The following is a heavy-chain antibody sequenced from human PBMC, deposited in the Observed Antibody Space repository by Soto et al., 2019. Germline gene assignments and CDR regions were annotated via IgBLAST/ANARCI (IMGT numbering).Heavy chain of an antibody. CDR3: VRGGYMHACDI. V-gene: IGHV3-74*01. D-gene: IGHD6-13*01. J-gene: IGHJ3*02. Sequence: EVQLVESGGGLVQPGGSLRLSCAASVFTFSSYWMYWFRQVPGKGLEWVSHMNNEGSYTIYAESVKGRFTFSRDNAKNTLYLQMNSLRAEDTAVYYCVRGGYMHACDIWGQGTMVTVSS. CDR2: MNNEGSYT. CDR1: VFTFSSYW.